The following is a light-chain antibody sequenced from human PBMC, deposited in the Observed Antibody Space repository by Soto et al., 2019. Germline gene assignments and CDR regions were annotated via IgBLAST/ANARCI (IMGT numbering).Light chain of an antibody. V-gene: IGKV3-20*01. J-gene: IGKJ2*01. CDR2: AAS. CDR1: QTISTRY. CDR3: PQYASSWFP. Sequence: DIVLTQSPGTLSLSPGERATLSCRASQTISTRYLAWYQQKPGQAPRLLIYAASTRATGIPERFTGSGSGKDFNLTISRLGPEDSAVSYCPQYASSWFPFGQGTKMEIK.